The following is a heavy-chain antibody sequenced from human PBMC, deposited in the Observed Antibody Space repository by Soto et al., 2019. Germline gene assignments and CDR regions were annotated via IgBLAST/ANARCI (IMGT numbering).Heavy chain of an antibody. CDR2: INHSGST. J-gene: IGHJ3*01. Sequence: SATLSLTCAFYRQSFCGFHWSWIRQPPGKGLEWIGEINHSGSTNYNPSLKSRVTISVDTSKNQFSLKLSSVTAADTAVYYCARGRISTDWGQGTMVT. D-gene: IGHD2-15*01. V-gene: IGHV4-34*01. CDR1: RQSFCGFH. CDR3: ARGRISTD.